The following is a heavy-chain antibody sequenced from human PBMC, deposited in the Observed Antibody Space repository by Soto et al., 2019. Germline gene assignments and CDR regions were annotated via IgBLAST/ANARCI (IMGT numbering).Heavy chain of an antibody. CDR1: GGTFSSYA. CDR2: IIPIFGTA. Sequence: SVKVSCKASGGTFSSYAISWVRQAPGQGLEWMGGIIPIFGTANYAQKFQGRVTITADESTSTAYMELSSLRSEDTAVYYCASSLGVVPAAIGYYHYYGMDVWGQGTTVTVSS. CDR3: ASSLGVVPAAIGYYHYYGMDV. J-gene: IGHJ6*02. D-gene: IGHD2-2*02. V-gene: IGHV1-69*13.